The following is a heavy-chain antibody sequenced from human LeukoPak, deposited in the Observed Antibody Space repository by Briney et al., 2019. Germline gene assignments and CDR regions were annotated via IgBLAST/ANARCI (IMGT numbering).Heavy chain of an antibody. Sequence: ASVKVSCKASGGTFSSYAISWVRQAPGQGLEWMGWINAGNGNIKYSQKFQGRVTITGDTSASTAYMELSSLRSEDTAVYYCVRGYCSSTSCYMDVWGQGTTVT. CDR2: INAGNGNI. CDR1: GGTFSSYA. D-gene: IGHD2-2*01. J-gene: IGHJ6*02. CDR3: VRGYCSSTSCYMDV. V-gene: IGHV1-3*01.